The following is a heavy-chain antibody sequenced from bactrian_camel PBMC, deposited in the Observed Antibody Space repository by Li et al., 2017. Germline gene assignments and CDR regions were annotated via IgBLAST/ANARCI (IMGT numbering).Heavy chain of an antibody. D-gene: IGHD3*01. CDR2: IDSDGST. J-gene: IGHJ4*01. CDR1: GFTFDDYV. CDR3: AAGSWCYPSLKEGLFEH. V-gene: IGHV3S63*01. Sequence: HVQLVESGGGSVQPGGALRLSCVASGFTFDDYVIGWFRQAPGKEREGVAAIDSDGSTSYADSVKGRFTISQDNAKNTLYLQMNSLKPEDTAMYSCAAGSWCYPSLKEGLFEHWGQGTQVTVS.